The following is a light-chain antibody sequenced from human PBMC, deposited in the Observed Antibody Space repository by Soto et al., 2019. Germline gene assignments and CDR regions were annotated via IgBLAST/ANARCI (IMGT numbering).Light chain of an antibody. J-gene: IGKJ2*01. CDR3: QQYDRFPYS. Sequence: DIQMTQSPSTLSASVGDTVSITCRASLSISSWLAWYQQKPGKAPKLLIYKASNLKSEVPSRFSGSGSGTDFTLTINGLQPDDFATYYCQQYDRFPYSFGPGTRLEIK. CDR2: KAS. CDR1: LSISSW. V-gene: IGKV1-5*03.